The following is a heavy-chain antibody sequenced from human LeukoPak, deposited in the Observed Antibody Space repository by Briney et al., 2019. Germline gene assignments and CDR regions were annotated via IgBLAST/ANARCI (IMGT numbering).Heavy chain of an antibody. CDR3: AKELAGGVVLVYFDY. J-gene: IGHJ4*02. D-gene: IGHD2-15*01. CDR1: GFAFSSYA. CDR2: ISGSGGST. Sequence: PGGSLRLSCAASGFAFSSYAMSWVRQAPGKGLVWVSAISGSGGSTYYADSVKGRFTISRDNSKNTLYLQMNSLRAEDTAVYYCAKELAGGVVLVYFDYWGQGTLVTVSS. V-gene: IGHV3-23*01.